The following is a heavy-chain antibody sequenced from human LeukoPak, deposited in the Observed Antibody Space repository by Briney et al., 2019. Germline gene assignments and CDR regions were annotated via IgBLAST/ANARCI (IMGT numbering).Heavy chain of an antibody. CDR1: GFTFSSFA. V-gene: IGHV3-21*01. Sequence: GGSLRLSCAASGFTFSSFAMIWVRQAPGKGLEWVSSISSGSTYIYYADSVKGRFTISRDNAKNSLYLQMSSLRAEDTAVYYCARDGGSYYFDYWGQRTLVTVSS. D-gene: IGHD1-26*01. J-gene: IGHJ4*02. CDR2: ISSGSTYI. CDR3: ARDGGSYYFDY.